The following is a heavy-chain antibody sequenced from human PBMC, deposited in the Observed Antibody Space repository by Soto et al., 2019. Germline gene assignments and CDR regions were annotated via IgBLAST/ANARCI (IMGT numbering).Heavy chain of an antibody. D-gene: IGHD1-26*01. J-gene: IGHJ6*02. CDR1: GFSLSNARMG. Sequence: QVTLKESGPVLVKPTETLTLTCTVSGFSLSNARMGVSWISQPPGKALEWLAHIFSNDEKSYSTSLKSRLTISKDTSKSQVVLTMTNMDPVDTATYYCARILLVGATATYYYYYGMDVWGQGTTVTVSS. CDR3: ARILLVGATATYYYYYGMDV. CDR2: IFSNDEK. V-gene: IGHV2-26*01.